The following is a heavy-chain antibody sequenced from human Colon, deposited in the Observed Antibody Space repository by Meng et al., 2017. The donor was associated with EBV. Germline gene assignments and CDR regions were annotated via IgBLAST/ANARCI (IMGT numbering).Heavy chain of an antibody. J-gene: IGHJ4*02. CDR2: INHSGSA. Sequence: HLNQGGAGLLKPPGTLSLTCGVSGGSLSGYYWSWIRHFPGRTLEFIGDINHSGSANYNPSLRSRVTISVDTSKNQIFLNLHSVTAADTAVYHCARTFGYCSNNNCPRTLGYWGQGTLVTASS. CDR3: ARTFGYCSNNNCPRTLGY. V-gene: IGHV4-34*01. CDR1: GGSLSGYY. D-gene: IGHD2-2*03.